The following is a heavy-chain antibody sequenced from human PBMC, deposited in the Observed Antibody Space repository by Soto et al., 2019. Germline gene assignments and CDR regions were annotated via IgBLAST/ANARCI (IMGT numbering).Heavy chain of an antibody. CDR1: GGSISSSNW. J-gene: IGHJ6*02. Sequence: QVQLQESGPGLVKPSGTLSLTCAVSGGSISSSNWWSWVRQPPGKGLEWIGEIYHSGSTNYNPSLKRRVTISVDKSKNQFSLKLSSGTAADTAVYFCARDDQNYFTMDVWGQGTTVTVSS. CDR3: ARDDQNYFTMDV. CDR2: IYHSGST. V-gene: IGHV4-4*02. D-gene: IGHD1-7*01.